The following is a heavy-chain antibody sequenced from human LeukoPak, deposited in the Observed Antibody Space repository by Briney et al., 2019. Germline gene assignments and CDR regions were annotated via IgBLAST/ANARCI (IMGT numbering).Heavy chain of an antibody. J-gene: IGHJ3*02. V-gene: IGHV1-69*05. CDR2: IIPIFGTA. CDR1: GGTFSSYA. Sequence: SVKVSFKASGGTFSSYAINWVRQAPGQGLEWMGGIIPIFGTANYAQKFQGRVTITTDESTSTAYMELSSLRSEDTAVYYCVYGGSSRDAFDIWGQGTMVTVSS. D-gene: IGHD4-23*01. CDR3: VYGGSSRDAFDI.